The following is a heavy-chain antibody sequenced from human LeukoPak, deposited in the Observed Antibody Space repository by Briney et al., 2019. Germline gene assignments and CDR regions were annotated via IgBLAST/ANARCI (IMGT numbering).Heavy chain of an antibody. D-gene: IGHD2-15*01. Sequence: XGSLRLSCAASGFTFSDYNMRWIRQAPGKGLEWVSSISRSGSTKYYADSVKGRFTISRDNAKNSLFLQMNSLRAEDTAVYYCARVLRYCSGGNCYSGGLGYMDVWGKGTTVTISS. V-gene: IGHV3-11*01. CDR2: ISRSGSTK. J-gene: IGHJ6*03. CDR1: GFTFSDYN. CDR3: ARVLRYCSGGNCYSGGLGYMDV.